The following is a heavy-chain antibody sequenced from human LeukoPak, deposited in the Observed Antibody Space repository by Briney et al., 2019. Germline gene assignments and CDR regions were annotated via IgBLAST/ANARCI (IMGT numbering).Heavy chain of an antibody. D-gene: IGHD3-22*01. CDR1: GYSFTSYW. CDR3: ARQSYDSSGFPYNWFDP. V-gene: IGHV5-51*01. Sequence: LGESLKISCKGSGYSFTSYWIGWVRQMPGKGLEWMGIIYPGDSDTRYSPSFQGQVTISADKSISTAYLQWSSLKASDTAMYYCARQSYDSSGFPYNWFDPWGQGTLVTVSS. J-gene: IGHJ5*02. CDR2: IYPGDSDT.